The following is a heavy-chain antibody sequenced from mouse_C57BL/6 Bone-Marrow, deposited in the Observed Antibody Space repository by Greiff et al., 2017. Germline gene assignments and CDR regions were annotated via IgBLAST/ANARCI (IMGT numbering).Heavy chain of an antibody. CDR2: INPSTGGT. V-gene: IGHV1-42*01. D-gene: IGHD2-3*01. J-gene: IGHJ1*03. CDR1: GYSFTGYY. Sequence: EVQLQQSGPELVKPGASVKISCKASGYSFTGYYMNWVKQSPEKSLEWIGEINPSTGGTTYNQKFKAKATLTVDKSSSTAYMQLKSLTSEDSAVYYWACGGGLLVGGWGTGTTVTVSS. CDR3: ACGGGLLVGG.